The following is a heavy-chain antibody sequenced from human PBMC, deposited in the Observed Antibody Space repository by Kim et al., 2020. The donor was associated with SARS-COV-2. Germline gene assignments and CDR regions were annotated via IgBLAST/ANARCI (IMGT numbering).Heavy chain of an antibody. Sequence: IYYADSVKGRFTISRDNAKNSLYLQMNSLRAEDTAVYYCARGYLYPNLDYWGQGTLVTVSS. CDR3: ARGYLYPNLDY. J-gene: IGHJ4*02. V-gene: IGHV3-11*04. CDR2: I. D-gene: IGHD3-16*01.